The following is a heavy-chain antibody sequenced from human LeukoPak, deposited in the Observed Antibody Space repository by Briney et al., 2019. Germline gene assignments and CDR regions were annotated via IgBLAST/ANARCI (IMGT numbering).Heavy chain of an antibody. J-gene: IGHJ4*02. V-gene: IGHV3-21*01. D-gene: IGHD5-12*01. CDR3: ARVLIGATDY. CDR1: GFTFSSYS. Sequence: GGSLRLSCAASGFTFSSYSMNWVRQAPGKGLEWVSSISSSSSYIYYADSVKGRFTISRDNAKNSLYLQMNSLRAEGTAVYYCARVLIGATDYWGQGTLVTVSS. CDR2: ISSSSSYI.